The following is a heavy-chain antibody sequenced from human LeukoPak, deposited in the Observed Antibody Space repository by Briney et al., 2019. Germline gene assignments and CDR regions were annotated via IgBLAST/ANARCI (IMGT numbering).Heavy chain of an antibody. CDR2: IYLGDSDT. V-gene: IGHV5-51*01. J-gene: IGHJ4*02. CDR1: GYSFTSYW. Sequence: GESLKISCKGSGYSFTSYWIGWVRQMPGKGLEWMGIIYLGDSDTRYSPSFQGQVTISADKSISTAYLQWSSLKASDTAMYYCARLHYYDSSGYYPPYFDYWGQGTLVTVSS. CDR3: ARLHYYDSSGYYPPYFDY. D-gene: IGHD3-22*01.